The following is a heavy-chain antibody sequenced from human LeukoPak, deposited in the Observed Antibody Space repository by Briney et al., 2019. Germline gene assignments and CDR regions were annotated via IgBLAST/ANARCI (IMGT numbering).Heavy chain of an antibody. CDR3: ARRIAATGRGYFDY. Sequence: GESLKISCQVSGYSFTNYWIGWVRQMPGKGLEWMGIIYPGDSDTRYSPSFQGQVTISADKSISTAYLQWSSLKASDTAMYYCARRIAATGRGYFDYWGQGTLVTVSP. D-gene: IGHD6-13*01. CDR1: GYSFTNYW. V-gene: IGHV5-51*01. CDR2: IYPGDSDT. J-gene: IGHJ4*02.